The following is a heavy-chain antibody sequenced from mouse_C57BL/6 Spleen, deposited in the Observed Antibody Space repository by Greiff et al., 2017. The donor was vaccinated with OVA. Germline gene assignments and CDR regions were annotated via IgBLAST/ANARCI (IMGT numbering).Heavy chain of an antibody. CDR3: ARNSNYWYFDV. CDR2: ISYSGST. V-gene: IGHV3-1*01. D-gene: IGHD2-5*01. Sequence: EVHLVESGPGMVKPSQSLSLTCTVTGYSITSGYDWHWIRHFPGNKLEWMGYISYSGSTNYNPSLKSRISITHDTSKNHFFLKLNSVTTEDTATYYCARNSNYWYFDVWGTGTTVTVSS. J-gene: IGHJ1*03. CDR1: GYSITSGYD.